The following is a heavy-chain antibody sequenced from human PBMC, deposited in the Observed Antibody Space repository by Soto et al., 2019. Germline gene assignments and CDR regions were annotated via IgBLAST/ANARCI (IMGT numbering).Heavy chain of an antibody. V-gene: IGHV5-10-1*01. D-gene: IGHD5-18*01. Sequence: PGESLKISCKGSGYNFTSYWISWVRQMPGKGLEWMGRIDPSDSYTNYSPSFQGHVTISADKSISTAYLQWSSLKASDTAMYYCARQRWEGGYSYGPAYYYYGMDVWGQGTTVTVSS. J-gene: IGHJ6*02. CDR3: ARQRWEGGYSYGPAYYYYGMDV. CDR1: GYNFTSYW. CDR2: IDPSDSYT.